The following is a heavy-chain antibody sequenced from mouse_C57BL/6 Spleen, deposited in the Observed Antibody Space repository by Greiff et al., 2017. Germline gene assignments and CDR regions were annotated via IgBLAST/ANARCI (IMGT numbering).Heavy chain of an antibody. CDR1: GYAFSSSW. CDR3: ARLYYDYDGVAY. V-gene: IGHV1-82*01. Sequence: QVQLQQSGPELVKPGASVKISCKASGYAFSSSWMNWVKQRPGQGLEWIGRIYPGDGDTNYNGKFKGKATLTADKSSSTAYMQLSSLTSEDSAVYFCARLYYDYDGVAYWGQGTLVTVSA. CDR2: IYPGDGDT. J-gene: IGHJ3*01. D-gene: IGHD2-4*01.